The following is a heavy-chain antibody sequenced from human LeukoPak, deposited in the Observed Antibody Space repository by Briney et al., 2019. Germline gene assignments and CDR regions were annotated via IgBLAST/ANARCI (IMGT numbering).Heavy chain of an antibody. CDR1: GFSFSSYW. J-gene: IGHJ4*02. CDR2: IRPDGNFQ. CDR3: ARGVGATPAHYDY. V-gene: IGHV3-7*01. D-gene: IGHD2-15*01. Sequence: GGSLRLSCATPGFSFSSYWMNWVRQAPGKGLERVDNIRPDGNFQDYVDSVKGRFSISRDNAKKTLYLQMNSRRAEDTGVYYCARGVGATPAHYDYWGQGTRVTVSS.